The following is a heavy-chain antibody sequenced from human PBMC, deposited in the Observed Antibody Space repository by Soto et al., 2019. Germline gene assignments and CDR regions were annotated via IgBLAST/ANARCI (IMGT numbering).Heavy chain of an antibody. CDR3: ARVRYYYDSSGYYYGSDYYYYGMDV. Sequence: SSETLSLTCTVSGGSISSYYWSWIRQPPGKGLEWIGYIYYSGSTNYNPSLKSRVTISVDTSKNQFSLKLSSVTAADTAVYYCARVRYYYDSSGYYYGSDYYYYGMDVWGQGTTVTVSS. D-gene: IGHD3-22*01. J-gene: IGHJ6*02. CDR2: IYYSGST. V-gene: IGHV4-59*01. CDR1: GGSISSYY.